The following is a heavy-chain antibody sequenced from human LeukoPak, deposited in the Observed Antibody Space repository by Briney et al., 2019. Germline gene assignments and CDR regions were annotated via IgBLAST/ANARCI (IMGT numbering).Heavy chain of an antibody. CDR1: GXSFTSYC. V-gene: IGHV5-10-1*01. Sequence: PGESLRISFKGSGXSFTSYCISWVRQMPGKGLEWMGRIDPSDSYTNYSPSFQGHVTISADKSISTAYLQWSSLKASDTAMYYCATYLPGWHSMDVWGPGTAVTV. D-gene: IGHD5-24*01. CDR2: IDPSDSYT. J-gene: IGHJ6*02. CDR3: ATYLPGWHSMDV.